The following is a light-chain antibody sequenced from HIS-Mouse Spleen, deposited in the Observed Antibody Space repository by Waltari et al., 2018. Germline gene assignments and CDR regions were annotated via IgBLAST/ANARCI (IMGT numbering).Light chain of an antibody. CDR2: EGS. J-gene: IGLJ2*01. V-gene: IGLV2-23*03. CDR1: ALPKQYA. CDR3: CSYAGSSTFEV. Sequence: LTQPPSVSVSPGQTARITCSGDALPKQYAYWYQQHPGKAPKLMIYEGSKRPSGVSNRFSGSKSGNTASLTISGLQAEDEADYYCCSYAGSSTFEVFGGGTKLTVL.